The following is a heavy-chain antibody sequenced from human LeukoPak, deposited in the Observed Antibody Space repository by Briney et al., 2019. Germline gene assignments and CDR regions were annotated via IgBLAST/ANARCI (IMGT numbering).Heavy chain of an antibody. CDR1: GFTFGDYA. J-gene: IGHJ5*02. CDR3: TRSGRGSSWSLWFDP. CDR2: IRSKAYGGTT. Sequence: PGRSLRLSCTASGFTFGDYAMSWFRQAPGKGLEWVGFIRSKAYGGTTEYAASVKGRFTISRDDSKSIAYLQMNSLKTEDTAVYYCTRSGRGSSWSLWFDPWGQGTLVTVSS. D-gene: IGHD6-13*01. V-gene: IGHV3-49*03.